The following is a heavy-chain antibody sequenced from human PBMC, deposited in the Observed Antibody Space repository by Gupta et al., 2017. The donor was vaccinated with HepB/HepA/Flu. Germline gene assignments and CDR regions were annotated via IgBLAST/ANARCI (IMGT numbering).Heavy chain of an antibody. CDR1: GGSITTYY. D-gene: IGHD1-20*01. CDR2: ISSSGST. CDR3: ARGQDPRYNFFDP. Sequence: QVQLQESGPGLVKPSETLSLTCTVSGGSITTYYWTWIRQPAGKGLEWIGRISSSGSTNYNPALKSRVTMSLDTSRDQFSLKLNSVTAADAAVYYCARGQDPRYNFFDPWGQGTLVTVYS. V-gene: IGHV4-4*07. J-gene: IGHJ5*02.